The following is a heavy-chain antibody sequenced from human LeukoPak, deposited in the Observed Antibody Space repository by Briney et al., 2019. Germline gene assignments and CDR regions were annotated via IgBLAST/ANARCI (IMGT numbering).Heavy chain of an antibody. CDR3: ASLRGGFGELLVDI. CDR1: GYTFTGYY. CDR2: INPNSGGT. J-gene: IGHJ3*02. Sequence: ASVKVSCKASGYTFTGYYMHWMRQAPGQGLEWMGWINPNSGGTNYAQKFQGRVTMTRDTSISTAYMELSRLRSNDTAVYYCASLRGGFGELLVDIWGQGTMVTVSS. D-gene: IGHD3-10*01. V-gene: IGHV1-2*02.